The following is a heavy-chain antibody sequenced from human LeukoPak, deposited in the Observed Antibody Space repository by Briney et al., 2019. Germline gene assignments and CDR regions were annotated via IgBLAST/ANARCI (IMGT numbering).Heavy chain of an antibody. Sequence: PGGSLRLSCAASGFTFSSYWMSWVRQAPGKGLEWIGEINHSGSTNYNPSLKSRVTISVDTSKNQFSLKLSSVTAADTAVYYCARGPSRYCTNGVCYKGPYYFDYWGQGTLVTVSS. CDR3: ARGPSRYCTNGVCYKGPYYFDY. J-gene: IGHJ4*02. CDR1: GFTFSSYW. CDR2: INHSGST. V-gene: IGHV4-34*01. D-gene: IGHD2-8*01.